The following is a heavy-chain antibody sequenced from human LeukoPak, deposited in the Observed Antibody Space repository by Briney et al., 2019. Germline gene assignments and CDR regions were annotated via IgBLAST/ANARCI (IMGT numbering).Heavy chain of an antibody. CDR3: ARKYQLNWFDP. CDR1: GYTFTGYY. J-gene: IGHJ5*02. D-gene: IGHD2-2*01. Sequence: ASVKVSCKASGYTFTGYYMHWVRQAPGQGLEWMGWISAYNGNTNYAQKLQGRVTMTTDTSTSTAYMELRSLRSDDTAVYYCARKYQLNWFDPWGQGTLVTVSS. V-gene: IGHV1-18*04. CDR2: ISAYNGNT.